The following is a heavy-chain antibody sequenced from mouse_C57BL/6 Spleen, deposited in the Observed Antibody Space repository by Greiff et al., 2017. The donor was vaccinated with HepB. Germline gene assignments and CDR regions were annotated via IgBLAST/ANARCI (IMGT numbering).Heavy chain of an antibody. V-gene: IGHV14-2*01. CDR1: GFNIKDYY. Sequence: EVQLVESGAELVKPGASVKLSCTASGFNIKDYYMHWVKQRTEQGLEWIGRIDPEDGETKYAPKFQGKATITADTSSNTAYLQLSSLTSEDTAVYYCARVPNYYGSSYSYWYFDVWGTGTTVTVSS. D-gene: IGHD1-1*01. CDR2: IDPEDGET. J-gene: IGHJ1*03. CDR3: ARVPNYYGSSYSYWYFDV.